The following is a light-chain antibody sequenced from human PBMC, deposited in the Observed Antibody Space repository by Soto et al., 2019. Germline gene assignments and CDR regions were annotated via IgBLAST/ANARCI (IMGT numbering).Light chain of an antibody. V-gene: IGKV3-20*01. CDR2: GSC. CDR3: QHYGDSRT. CDR1: HSIGSTL. Sequence: IVLTPFPGTLSLSTEERPPFSCRTSHSIGSTLLAWYQQKASQAPRLLISGSCWRGAGIPGRFGGSGCGTVFTLTISMLEAEDFAVYYCQHYGDSRTFGQGTKVDIK. J-gene: IGKJ1*01.